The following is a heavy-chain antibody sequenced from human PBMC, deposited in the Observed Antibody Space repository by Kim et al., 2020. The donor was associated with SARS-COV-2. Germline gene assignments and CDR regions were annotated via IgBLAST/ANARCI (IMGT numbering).Heavy chain of an antibody. CDR1: GGSISSSSYY. CDR3: AREVTHYYYGMDV. D-gene: IGHD5-18*01. CDR2: IYYSGST. Sequence: SETLSLTCTVSGGSISSSSYYWGWIRQPPGKGLEWIGSIYYSGSTYYNPSLKSRVTISVDTSKNQFSLKLSSVTAADTAVYYCAREVTHYYYGMDVWGQGTTVTVSS. V-gene: IGHV4-39*07. J-gene: IGHJ6*02.